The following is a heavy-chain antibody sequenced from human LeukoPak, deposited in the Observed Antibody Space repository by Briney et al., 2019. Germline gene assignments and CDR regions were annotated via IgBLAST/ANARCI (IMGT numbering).Heavy chain of an antibody. V-gene: IGHV3-7*03. CDR3: RRSLMS. Sequence: PGGSLRLSCAASGFTFSTYWMTWVRQAPGKGLEWVANIKEDGSEKYYVDSVKGRFTISRDNAKNSLYLEMNSLRAEDTVVCYCRRSLMSWGQGTLVTVSS. CDR2: IKEDGSEK. CDR1: GFTFSTYW. D-gene: IGHD3-10*01. J-gene: IGHJ5*02.